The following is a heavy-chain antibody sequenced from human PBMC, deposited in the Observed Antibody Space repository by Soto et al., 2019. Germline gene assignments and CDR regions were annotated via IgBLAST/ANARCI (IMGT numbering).Heavy chain of an antibody. Sequence: GGSLRLSCAASGFTFSSYAMSWVRQAPGKGLEWASAISGSGGSTYYADSVKGRFTISRDNSKNTVYLQMNSLRAEDTAVYYCARGGGAVVVTAVDIDYWGQGTLVTVSS. J-gene: IGHJ4*02. CDR3: ARGGGAVVVTAVDIDY. CDR2: ISGSGGST. D-gene: IGHD2-21*02. V-gene: IGHV3-23*01. CDR1: GFTFSSYA.